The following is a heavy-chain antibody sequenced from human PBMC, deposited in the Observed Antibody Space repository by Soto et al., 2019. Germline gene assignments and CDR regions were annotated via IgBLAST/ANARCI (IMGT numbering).Heavy chain of an antibody. CDR2: ISSSGSTI. J-gene: IGHJ6*02. D-gene: IGHD6-19*01. CDR1: GFTFSDYY. V-gene: IGHV3-11*01. Sequence: QVQLVESGGGLVKPGGSLRLSCAASGFTFSDYYMSWIRQAPGKGLEWVSYISSSGSTIYYADSVKGRFTISRDNAKNSLYLQMNSLRAEDTTVYYCAVAYSSGSTYYYYGMDVWGQGTTVTVSS. CDR3: AVAYSSGSTYYYYGMDV.